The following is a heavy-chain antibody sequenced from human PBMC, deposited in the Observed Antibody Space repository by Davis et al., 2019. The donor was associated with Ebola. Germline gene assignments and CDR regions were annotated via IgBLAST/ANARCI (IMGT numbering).Heavy chain of an antibody. CDR1: GGSISSYY. J-gene: IGHJ6*02. V-gene: IGHV4-59*08. CDR3: ARHDGRLSASGWFSYYYGLDV. D-gene: IGHD3-16*01. CDR2: IYYSGAT. Sequence: SETLSLTCTVSGGSISSYYWSWIRQPPGKGLEWMGYIYYSGATNHIPSLKRRVTMSVDVPRKQVSLTLSSVNAADTAVYYCARHDGRLSASGWFSYYYGLDVWGQGTTVTVSS.